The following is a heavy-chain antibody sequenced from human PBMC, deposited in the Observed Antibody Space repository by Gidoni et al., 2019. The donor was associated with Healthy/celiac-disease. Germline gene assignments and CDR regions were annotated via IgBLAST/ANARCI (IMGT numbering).Heavy chain of an antibody. D-gene: IGHD3-3*01. Sequence: QVQLQESGPGLVKPSETLSLTCTVSGGPISSYYWSWIRQPPGKGLEWIGYIYYSGRTNYNPSLKSRVTISVDTSKNQFSLKLSSVTAADTAVYYCASGDYDFWSGYGYWGQGTLVTVSS. CDR1: GGPISSYY. CDR3: ASGDYDFWSGYGY. CDR2: IYYSGRT. J-gene: IGHJ4*02. V-gene: IGHV4-59*01.